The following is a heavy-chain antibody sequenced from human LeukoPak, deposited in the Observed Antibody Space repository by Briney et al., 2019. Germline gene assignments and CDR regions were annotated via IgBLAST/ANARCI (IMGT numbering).Heavy chain of an antibody. J-gene: IGHJ3*02. CDR1: GFTFSNYG. CDR2: ISYDGSNK. V-gene: IGHV3-30*18. Sequence: PGRSLRLSCAASGFTFSNYGMHWVRQAPGKGLEWVAVISYDGSNKYYADSVNGRFTISRDNSKTPLYLQMNSLRAEDTAVYYCAKEGSDAFDIWGQGTMVTVSS. CDR3: AKEGSDAFDI.